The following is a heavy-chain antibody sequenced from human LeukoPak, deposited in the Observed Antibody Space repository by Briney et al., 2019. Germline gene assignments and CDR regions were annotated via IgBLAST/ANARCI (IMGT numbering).Heavy chain of an antibody. Sequence: SVKVSCKASGGTFSSYAISWVRQAPGQGLEWMGGIIPIFDRPNYAQKFEGRVTITADKSTNTTYMEISSLTSDDTAVYYCARDAQWELRAFDVWGRGTMVIVSS. J-gene: IGHJ3*01. CDR3: ARDAQWELRAFDV. CDR1: GGTFSSYA. V-gene: IGHV1-69*06. D-gene: IGHD1-26*01. CDR2: IIPIFDRP.